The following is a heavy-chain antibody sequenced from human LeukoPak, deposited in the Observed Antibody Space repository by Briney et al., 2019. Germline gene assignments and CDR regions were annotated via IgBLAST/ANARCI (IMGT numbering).Heavy chain of an antibody. CDR2: IYTSGST. CDR1: GGSISSGSYY. V-gene: IGHV4-61*02. CDR3: ASGDSEITNYFDY. Sequence: SQTLSLTCTVSGGSISSGSYYWSWIRQPAGKGLEWIGRIYTSGSTNYNPSLKSRVTISVDTSKNQFSLKLSSVTAADTAVYYCASGDSEITNYFDYWGQGTLVTVSS. J-gene: IGHJ4*02. D-gene: IGHD5-24*01.